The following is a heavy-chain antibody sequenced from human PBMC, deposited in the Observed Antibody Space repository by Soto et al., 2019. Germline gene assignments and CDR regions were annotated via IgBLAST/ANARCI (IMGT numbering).Heavy chain of an antibody. CDR2: IYHSGST. J-gene: IGHJ5*02. CDR3: AGYDSSGYYINWFDP. CDR1: GGSISSSNW. Sequence: SETLSLTCAVSGGSISSSNWWSWVRQPPGKGLEWIGEIYHSGSTNYNPSLKSRVTISVDKSKNQFSLKLSSVTAADTAVYYCAGYDSSGYYINWFDPWGQGTLVTVSS. V-gene: IGHV4-4*02. D-gene: IGHD3-22*01.